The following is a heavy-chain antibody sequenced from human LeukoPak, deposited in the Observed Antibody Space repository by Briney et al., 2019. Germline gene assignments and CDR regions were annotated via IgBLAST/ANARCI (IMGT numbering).Heavy chain of an antibody. Sequence: GGSLRLSCAASGFTFSTYWMTWVRQTPGKGLGWVANTKPDGSETYYVDSVRGRFTISRDNAKNSLYLQMNSLRDDDTAVYYCGKGGQSSSWFWVDWGQGTLVTVSS. CDR2: TKPDGSET. D-gene: IGHD6-13*01. V-gene: IGHV3-7*01. CDR3: GKGGQSSSWFWVD. J-gene: IGHJ4*02. CDR1: GFTFSTYW.